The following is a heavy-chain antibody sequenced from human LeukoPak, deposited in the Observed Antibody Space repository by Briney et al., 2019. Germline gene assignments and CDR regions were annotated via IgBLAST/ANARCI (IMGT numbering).Heavy chain of an antibody. J-gene: IGHJ4*02. CDR2: IYPGDSDT. CDR1: GYTFSSYW. CDR3: ARQNDFRLDY. V-gene: IGHV5-51*01. Sequence: GESLRISCKGSGYTFSSYWIGWVRQMPGKGLEWMGSIYPGDSDTRYSPSLQGQVTISVDTSIGTAYLQWSSLKASDTAIYYCARQNDFRLDYWGQGTLVTVSS. D-gene: IGHD3-3*01.